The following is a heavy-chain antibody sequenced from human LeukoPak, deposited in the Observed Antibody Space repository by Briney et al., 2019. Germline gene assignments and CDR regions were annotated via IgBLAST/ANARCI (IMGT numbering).Heavy chain of an antibody. J-gene: IGHJ4*02. V-gene: IGHV1-2*02. Sequence: ASVKVSCKASGYTFTGYYMHWVRQAPGQGLEWMGWINPNSGGTNYAQKFQGRVTMTRDTSISTAYMELSRLRSEDTAVYYCAREGYEYSSSSGLDYWGQGTLVTVSS. CDR3: AREGYEYSSSSGLDY. D-gene: IGHD6-6*01. CDR1: GYTFTGYY. CDR2: INPNSGGT.